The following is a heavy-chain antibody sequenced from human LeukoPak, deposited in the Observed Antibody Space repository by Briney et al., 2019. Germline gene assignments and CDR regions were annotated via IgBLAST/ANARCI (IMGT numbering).Heavy chain of an antibody. CDR1: GFTFSNYW. CDR3: ARYSSGYPDAFDI. J-gene: IGHJ3*02. D-gene: IGHD3-22*01. V-gene: IGHV3-7*01. CDR2: IRRDGSET. Sequence: PGGSLRLSCAASGFTFSNYWMTWVRRAPGKGLEWVANIRRDGSETHYVDSVMGRFTISGDNAKNSLYLQMNSLRAEDTAVYYCARYSSGYPDAFDIWGQGTMVTVSS.